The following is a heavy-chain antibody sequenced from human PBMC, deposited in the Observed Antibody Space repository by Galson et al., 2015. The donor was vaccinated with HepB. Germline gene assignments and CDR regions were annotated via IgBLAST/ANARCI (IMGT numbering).Heavy chain of an antibody. D-gene: IGHD3-9*01. CDR2: INTNSGGT. CDR1: GYTFTGYY. Sequence: SVKVSCKASGYTFTGYYMHWVRQAPGQGLQWMGRINTNSGGTDYAQRFQGRVTMTRDTSISTAYMQLSRLRSDDTAVYYCARASFLRYFDWRYEGFDPWGQGTLVTVSS. J-gene: IGHJ5*02. CDR3: ARASFLRYFDWRYEGFDP. V-gene: IGHV1-2*06.